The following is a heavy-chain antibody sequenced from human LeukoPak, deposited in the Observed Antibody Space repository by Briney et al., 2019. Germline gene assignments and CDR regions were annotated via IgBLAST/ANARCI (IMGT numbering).Heavy chain of an antibody. V-gene: IGHV4-59*12. D-gene: IGHD6-19*01. CDR2: IYYSGST. CDR1: GGSISSYY. Sequence: SETLSLTCTVSGGSISSYYWSWIRQPPGKGLEWIGYIYYSGSTNYNPSLKSRVTISVDTSKNQFSLNLSSVTAADTAVYYCVRDRGTYSSGWYFDYWGQGTLVTVSS. CDR3: VRDRGTYSSGWYFDY. J-gene: IGHJ4*02.